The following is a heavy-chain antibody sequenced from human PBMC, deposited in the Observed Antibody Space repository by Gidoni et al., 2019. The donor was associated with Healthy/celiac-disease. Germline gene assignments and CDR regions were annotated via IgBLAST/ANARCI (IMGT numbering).Heavy chain of an antibody. CDR3: ARAGLLCSGGSCYSAFDI. CDR1: GYTFTSYD. D-gene: IGHD2-15*01. V-gene: IGHV1-8*01. J-gene: IGHJ3*02. Sequence: QVQLVQSGAEVTKPGASVKVSCKASGYTFTSYDINWVRQATGQGLEWVGWMNPNSGNTGYAQKFQGRVTMTRDTSISTAYMELSSLRSEDTAVYYCARAGLLCSGGSCYSAFDIWGQGTMVTVSS. CDR2: MNPNSGNT.